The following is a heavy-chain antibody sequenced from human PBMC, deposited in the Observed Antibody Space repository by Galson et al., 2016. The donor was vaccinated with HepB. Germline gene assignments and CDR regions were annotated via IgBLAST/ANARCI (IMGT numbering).Heavy chain of an antibody. CDR2: IYYRGRT. CDR3: ARRGVVVVGPEGRDQGLDA. CDR1: GDSISSGGYY. V-gene: IGHV4-31*01. Sequence: TLSLTCTVSGDSISSGGYYWTWIRQHPGKGLEWIGYIYYRGRTYYSPSFQGQVTISADKSTSTAYLQWSSLKASDTAMYYCARRGVVVVGPEGRDQGLDAWGQGTMVTVSS. D-gene: IGHD2-15*01. J-gene: IGHJ6*02.